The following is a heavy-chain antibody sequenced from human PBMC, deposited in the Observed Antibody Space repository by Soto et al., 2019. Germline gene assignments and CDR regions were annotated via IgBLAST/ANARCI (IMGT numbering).Heavy chain of an antibody. CDR1: GGSIISGGYS. J-gene: IGHJ5*02. D-gene: IGHD7-27*01. CDR2: IYHSGST. V-gene: IGHV4-30-2*01. Sequence: SETLSLTCAVSGGSIISGGYSWSWIRQPPGKGLEWIGYIYHSGSTYYNPSLKSRVTISVDRSKNQFSLKLSSVTAADTAVYYCARVPGPWGQGTLVTVS. CDR3: ARVPGP.